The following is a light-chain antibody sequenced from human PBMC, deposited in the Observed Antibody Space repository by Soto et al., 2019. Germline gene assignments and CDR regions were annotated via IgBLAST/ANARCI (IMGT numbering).Light chain of an antibody. Sequence: QMTQSPSSVYAYVGDIVTITCRASQDIRTWLAWYQQKPGKAPKILIYGASTLQSGVPSRFSGSGSGTYFTLPISSLQPEDSATYYCQHATTFPITFGQGTRLEIK. J-gene: IGKJ5*01. V-gene: IGKV1-12*01. CDR1: QDIRTW. CDR3: QHATTFPIT. CDR2: GAS.